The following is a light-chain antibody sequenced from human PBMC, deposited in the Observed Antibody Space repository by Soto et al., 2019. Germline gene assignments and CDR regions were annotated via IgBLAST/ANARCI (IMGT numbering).Light chain of an antibody. CDR1: QTISSW. V-gene: IGKV1-5*03. CDR2: KAS. Sequence: TLSGSVGDRVTITYRASQTISSWLAWYQQKTGKAPKLLIYKASTLKSGVPSRLSGSGSGTELTLTISRLQPDDFATYYCQNYNSYSEACGQGTKVDIK. CDR3: QNYNSYSEA. J-gene: IGKJ1*01.